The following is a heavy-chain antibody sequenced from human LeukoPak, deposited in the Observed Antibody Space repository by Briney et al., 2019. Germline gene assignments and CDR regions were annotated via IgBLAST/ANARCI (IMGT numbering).Heavy chain of an antibody. CDR2: IGGSGANT. V-gene: IGHV3-23*01. D-gene: IGHD1-20*01. CDR3: ARESRGIPATTVFDY. CDR1: GFTVSSNY. Sequence: GGSLRLSCAASGFTVSSNYLSWVRQAPGKGLDWVSNIGGSGANTYYADSVKGRFTISRDNSKNTLYLQMNSLRVEDTAVYYCARESRGIPATTVFDYWGQGTLVTVSS. J-gene: IGHJ4*02.